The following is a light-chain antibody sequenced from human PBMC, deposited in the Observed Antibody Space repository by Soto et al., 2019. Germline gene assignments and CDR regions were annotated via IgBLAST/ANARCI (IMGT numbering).Light chain of an antibody. CDR1: QSVSSY. Sequence: EIVLTQSPATLSLSPGERATLACSASQSVSSYLAWYQQKPGQAPRLLISAATNRATGIPARFSGSGSRTDFTLTISSLQSEDFAVYYCQQYNNWPWTFGQGTKV. CDR2: AAT. J-gene: IGKJ1*01. CDR3: QQYNNWPWT. V-gene: IGKV3-11*01.